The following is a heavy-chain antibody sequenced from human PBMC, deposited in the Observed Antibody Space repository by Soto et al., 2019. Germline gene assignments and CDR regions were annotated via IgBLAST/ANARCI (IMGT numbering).Heavy chain of an antibody. CDR2: IYYTGSA. CDR3: AREVDSAATSDAFDI. CDR1: GGSISSDNYF. D-gene: IGHD6-25*01. Sequence: SETLSLTCSVSGGSISSDNYFWSWIRQHPGKGLEWIGYIYYTGSAYYSPSLESRVTISVDTPKNQFSLRLNSVTAADTAMYYCAREVDSAATSDAFDIWGQGTMVTVSS. J-gene: IGHJ3*02. V-gene: IGHV4-31*03.